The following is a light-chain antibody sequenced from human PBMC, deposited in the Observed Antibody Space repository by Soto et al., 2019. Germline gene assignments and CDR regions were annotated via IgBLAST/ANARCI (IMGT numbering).Light chain of an antibody. Sequence: DIQMTQSPSSLSASVGDRVPITCRASQAIRNALGWYQQQPGKAPKRLINAASTLQSGVPSRFSGSGSGTDFTLTISCLQSEDFATYYCQQYYSYPITFGQGTRLEIK. CDR2: AAS. V-gene: IGKV1-17*01. CDR1: QAIRNA. J-gene: IGKJ5*01. CDR3: QQYYSYPIT.